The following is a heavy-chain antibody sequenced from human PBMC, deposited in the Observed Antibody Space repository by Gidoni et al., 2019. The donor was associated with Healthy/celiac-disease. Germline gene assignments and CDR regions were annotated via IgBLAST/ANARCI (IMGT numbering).Heavy chain of an antibody. V-gene: IGHV4-38-2*02. CDR2: IYHSGST. J-gene: IGHJ4*02. CDR1: TCGFS. D-gene: IGHD6-19*01. CDR3: ARAIAVAGTGYFDY. Sequence: TCGFSSCWIRQPPGKGLEWIGSIYHSGSTYYNPSLKSRVTISVDTSKNQFSLKLSSVTAADTAVYYCARAIAVAGTGYFDYWGQGTLVTVSS.